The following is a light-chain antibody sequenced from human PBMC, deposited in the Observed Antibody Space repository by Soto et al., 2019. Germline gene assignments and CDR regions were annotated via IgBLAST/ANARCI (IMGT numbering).Light chain of an antibody. CDR2: NNN. V-gene: IGLV1-44*01. CDR3: AAWDDSLNGVV. Sequence: QSVLTQPPSASGTPGQRVTISCSGSSSNIGSNTVNLYQQLPGTAPKLLIYNNNQRPSGVPDRFSGSKFGTSASLAISGLQSEDEADYYCAAWDDSLNGVVFGGGTKLTVL. J-gene: IGLJ2*01. CDR1: SSNIGSNT.